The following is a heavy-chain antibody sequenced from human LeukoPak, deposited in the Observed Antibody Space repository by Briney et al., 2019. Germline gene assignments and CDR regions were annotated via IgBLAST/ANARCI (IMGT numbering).Heavy chain of an antibody. V-gene: IGHV4-30-2*01. CDR3: ARATYGDYYFDY. J-gene: IGHJ4*02. CDR2: IYHSGST. Sequence: SQTLSLTCAVSGGSISSGGYSWSWIRQPPGKGLEWIGYIYHSGSTYCNPSLKSRVTISVDRSKNQFSLKLSSVTAADTAVYYCARATYGDYYFDYWGQGTLVTVSS. CDR1: GGSISSGGYS. D-gene: IGHD4-17*01.